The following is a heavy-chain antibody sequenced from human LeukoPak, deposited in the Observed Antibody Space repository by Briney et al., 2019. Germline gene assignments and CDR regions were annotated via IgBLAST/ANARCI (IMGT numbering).Heavy chain of an antibody. CDR3: ARDSSSSWYVGAFDI. CDR2: INHSGST. V-gene: IGHV4-30-2*01. Sequence: TSQTLSLTCAVSGGSISSGDYFWSWIRQPPGKGLEWIGEINHSGSTNYNPSLKSRVTISVDTSKNQFSLKLSSVAAADTAVYYCARDSSSSWYVGAFDIWGQGTMVTVSS. J-gene: IGHJ3*02. D-gene: IGHD6-13*01. CDR1: GGSISSGDYF.